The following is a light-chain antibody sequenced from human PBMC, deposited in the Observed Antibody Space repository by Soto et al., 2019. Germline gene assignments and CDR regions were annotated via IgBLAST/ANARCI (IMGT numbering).Light chain of an antibody. V-gene: IGKV3-15*01. CDR2: GAS. J-gene: IGKJ1*01. Sequence: ETVMTQSPATLSVSPGERATLSCRASQSVSSSYLAWYQQKPGQAPRLLIYGASTRATGIPARFSGSGSGTEFTLTISSLQSEDFAVYYCQQYNNWPPWTFGQGTKVDI. CDR1: QSVSSSY. CDR3: QQYNNWPPWT.